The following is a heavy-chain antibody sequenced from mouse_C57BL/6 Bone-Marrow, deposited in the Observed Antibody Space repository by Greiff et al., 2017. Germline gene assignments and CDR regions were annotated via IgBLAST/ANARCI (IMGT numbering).Heavy chain of an antibody. CDR2: IDPNSGGT. CDR1: GYTFTSYW. D-gene: IGHD4-1*01. Sequence: QVHVKQPGAELVKPGASVKLSCKASGYTFTSYWMHWVKQRPGRGLEWIGRIDPNSGGTKYNEKFKSKATLTVDKPSSTAYMQLSSLTSEDSAVYYCARQGPLGRGYFDYWGQGTTLTVSS. V-gene: IGHV1-72*01. CDR3: ARQGPLGRGYFDY. J-gene: IGHJ2*01.